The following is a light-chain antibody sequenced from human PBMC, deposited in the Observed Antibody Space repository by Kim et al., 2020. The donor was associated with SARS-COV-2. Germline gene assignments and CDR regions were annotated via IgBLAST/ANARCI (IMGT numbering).Light chain of an antibody. J-gene: IGKJ2*01. V-gene: IGKV3-20*01. CDR3: HQYGSSPLT. Sequence: LSPGQRATLPCRASQSVSSNFLAWYQQKPGQAPRLLIYGASSRATGIPDRFSGSGSGTEFTLTISRLEPEDFVMYYCHQYGSSPLTFGPGTKLEI. CDR2: GAS. CDR1: QSVSSNF.